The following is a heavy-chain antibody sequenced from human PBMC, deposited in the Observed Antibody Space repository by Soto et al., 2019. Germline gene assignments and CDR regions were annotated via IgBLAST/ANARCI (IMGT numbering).Heavy chain of an antibody. CDR1: GGSFSGYY. D-gene: IGHD3-16*01. CDR2: INHSGST. Sequence: LSETLSLTCAVYGGSFSGYYWSWILQPPGKGLEWIGEINHSGSTNYNPSLKSRVTISVDTSKNQFSLKLSSVTAADTAVYYCARGQAFGGVRSFDYWGQGTLVTVSS. CDR3: ARGQAFGGVRSFDY. V-gene: IGHV4-34*01. J-gene: IGHJ4*02.